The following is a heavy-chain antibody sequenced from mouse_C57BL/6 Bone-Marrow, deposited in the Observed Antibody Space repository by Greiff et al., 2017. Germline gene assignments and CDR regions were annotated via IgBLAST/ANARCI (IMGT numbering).Heavy chain of an antibody. D-gene: IGHD1-1*01. J-gene: IGHJ3*01. V-gene: IGHV3-6*01. CDR2: ISYDGSN. Sequence: EVQLQQSGPGLVKPSQSLSLTCSVTGYSITSGYYWNWIRQFPGNKLEWMGYISYDGSNNYNPSLKNRISITRDTSKNQFFLKLNSVTTEDTATYYCARGDYEGAYWGQGTLVTVSA. CDR1: GYSITSGYY. CDR3: ARGDYEGAY.